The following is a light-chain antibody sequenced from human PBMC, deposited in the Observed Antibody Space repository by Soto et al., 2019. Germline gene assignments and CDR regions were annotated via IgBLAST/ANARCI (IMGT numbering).Light chain of an antibody. J-gene: IGKJ1*01. V-gene: IGKV1-5*03. CDR3: QQYNTYST. CDR2: KAS. Sequence: DIPLTQSPSTLSASVGDRVTIICRASQGISSWLAWYQQKPGKAPKLLIYKASTLESRVPSRFSGSGSGTEFTLTIGSLHPDDFATYYFQQYNTYSTFGQGPKVEIK. CDR1: QGISSW.